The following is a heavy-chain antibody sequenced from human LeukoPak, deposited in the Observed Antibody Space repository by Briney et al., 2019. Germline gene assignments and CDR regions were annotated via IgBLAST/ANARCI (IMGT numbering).Heavy chain of an antibody. CDR3: ATDTYYYDSSVYSPLDY. Sequence: ASVKVSCKVSGYTLTELSMHWVRQAPGKGLEWMGGFDPEDGETIYAQKFQGRVTMTEDTSTDTAYMELSSLRSEDTAVYYCATDTYYYDSSVYSPLDYWGQGTLVTVSS. CDR1: GYTLTELS. J-gene: IGHJ4*02. D-gene: IGHD3-22*01. CDR2: FDPEDGET. V-gene: IGHV1-24*01.